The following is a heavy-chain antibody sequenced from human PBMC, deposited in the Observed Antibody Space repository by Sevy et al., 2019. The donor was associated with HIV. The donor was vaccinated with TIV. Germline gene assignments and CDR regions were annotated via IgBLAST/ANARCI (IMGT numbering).Heavy chain of an antibody. CDR1: GFTFSDHY. V-gene: IGHV3-72*01. J-gene: IGHJ3*02. CDR3: ARVETVKNSGWGGWRAFDI. Sequence: GGSLRLSCAASGFTFSDHYMDWVRQAPGKGLEWVGRTRNKANSYTTEYAASVKGRFTISRDDSKNSLYLQMNSLKTEDTAVYYCARVETVKNSGWGGWRAFDIWGQGTMVTVSS. D-gene: IGHD6-19*01. CDR2: TRNKANSYTT.